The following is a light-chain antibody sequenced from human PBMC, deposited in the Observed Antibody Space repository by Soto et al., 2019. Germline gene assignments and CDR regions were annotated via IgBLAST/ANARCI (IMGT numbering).Light chain of an antibody. CDR1: SSDVDSYNR. J-gene: IGLJ1*01. Sequence: QSVLTQPRSVSGSPGQSVTISCTGISSDVDSYNRVSWYQQPPGTAPKLMIYEVSNRPSGVPDRFSGSKSGNTASLTISGLQAEDEADYYCCSYAGSHTWVFGTGTQLTVL. CDR2: EVS. V-gene: IGLV2-18*02. CDR3: CSYAGSHTWV.